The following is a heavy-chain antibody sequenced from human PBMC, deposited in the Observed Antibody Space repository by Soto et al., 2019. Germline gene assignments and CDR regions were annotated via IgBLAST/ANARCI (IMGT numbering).Heavy chain of an antibody. CDR1: GGTFSSYA. D-gene: IGHD5-18*01. CDR2: IIPIFGTA. V-gene: IGHV1-69*01. CDR3: ARGRLFRSTAMDYQVDY. Sequence: QVQLVQSGAEVKKPGSSVKVSCKASGGTFSSYAISWVRQAPGQGLEWMGGIIPIFGTANYAQKFQGRVTITADEATSTAYMELSSLRSEYTAVYYCARGRLFRSTAMDYQVDYWGQGTLVTVSS. J-gene: IGHJ4*02.